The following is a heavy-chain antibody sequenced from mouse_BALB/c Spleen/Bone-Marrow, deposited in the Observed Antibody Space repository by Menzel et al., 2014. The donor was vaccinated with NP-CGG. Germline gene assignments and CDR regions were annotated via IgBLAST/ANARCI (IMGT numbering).Heavy chain of an antibody. V-gene: IGHV1-4*01. J-gene: IGHJ4*01. D-gene: IGHD2-1*01. CDR1: GYTFTTYT. CDR2: INPSSGYT. Sequence: QVQLQQSGAELARPGASVKMSCRASGYTFTTYTMHWVKQRPGQGLEWIGYINPSSGYTYYNQKFKDKATSTADRSSSAAYLRLSSLTSEDSAVYYCARVYGNYDAMDYWGQGTSVTVSS. CDR3: ARVYGNYDAMDY.